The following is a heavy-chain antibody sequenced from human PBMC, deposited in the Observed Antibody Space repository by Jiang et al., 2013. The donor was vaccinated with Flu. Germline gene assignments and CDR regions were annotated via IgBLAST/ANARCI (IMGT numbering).Heavy chain of an antibody. CDR2: INHSGST. CDR1: GGSFSGYY. CDR3: ATPLSGVVPAARRPGSWAPNRFDYGMDV. J-gene: IGHJ6*02. V-gene: IGHV4-34*01. D-gene: IGHD2-2*01. Sequence: LLKPSETLSLTCAVYGGSFSGYYWSWIRQPPGKGLEWIGEINHSGSTNYNPSLKSRVTISVDTSKNQFSLKLSSVTAADTAVYYCATPLSGVVPAARRPGSWAPNRFDYGMDVWGQGTTVTVSS.